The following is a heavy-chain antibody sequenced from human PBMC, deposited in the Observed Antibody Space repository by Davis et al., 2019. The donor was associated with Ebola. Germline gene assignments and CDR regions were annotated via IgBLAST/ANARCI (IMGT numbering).Heavy chain of an antibody. V-gene: IGHV3-74*01. J-gene: IGHJ6*02. CDR3: VKMFGGMDV. Sequence: GESLKISCLASAFPFCRSWMHWVRQAPGKGLVWVSRINSDGSSTSYADSVKGRFIISRDNAKNTLFLQMTSLRAEDTAVYYCVKMFGGMDVWGQGTTVTVSS. CDR2: INSDGSST. CDR1: AFPFCRSW. D-gene: IGHD3-16*01.